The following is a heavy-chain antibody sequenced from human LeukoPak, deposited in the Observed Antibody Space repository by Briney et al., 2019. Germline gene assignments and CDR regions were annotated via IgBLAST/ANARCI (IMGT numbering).Heavy chain of an antibody. J-gene: IGHJ4*02. CDR1: GGSFSGYY. D-gene: IGHD4-17*01. CDR2: INHSGST. V-gene: IGHV4-34*01. CDR3: ARGVDYGDYTTAGFDY. Sequence: PSETLSLTCAVYGGSFSGYYWSWIRQPPGKGLEWIWEINHSGSTNYNPSLKSRVTISVDTSKNQFSLKLSSVTAADTAVYYCARGVDYGDYTTAGFDYWGQGTLVTVSS.